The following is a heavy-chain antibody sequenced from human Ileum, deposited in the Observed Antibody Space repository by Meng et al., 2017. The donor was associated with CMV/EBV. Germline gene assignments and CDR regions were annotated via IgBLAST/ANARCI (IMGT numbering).Heavy chain of an antibody. CDR2: ISSSSSYI. CDR1: GFTFTTYF. V-gene: IGHV3-21*01. Sequence: GGSLRLSCATSGFTFTTYFIHWVRQAPGKGLERVSSISSSSSYIYYADSVKGRFTISRDNAKNSLYLQMNSLRAEDTAVYYCARGYCSSTSCYWYFYYYGMDVWGQGTTVTVSS. CDR3: ARGYCSSTSCYWYFYYYGMDV. D-gene: IGHD2-2*01. J-gene: IGHJ6*02.